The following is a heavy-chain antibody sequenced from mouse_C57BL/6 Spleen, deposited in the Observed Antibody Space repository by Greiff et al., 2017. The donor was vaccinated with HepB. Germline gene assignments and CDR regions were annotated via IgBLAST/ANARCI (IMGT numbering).Heavy chain of an antibody. D-gene: IGHD3-3*01. CDR2: IYPGDGDT. V-gene: IGHV1-82*01. J-gene: IGHJ2*01. CDR1: GYAFSSSW. CDR3: ARGGGDESYFDC. Sequence: VQLQQSGPELVKPGASVKISCKASGYAFSSSWMNWVKQRPGKGLEWIGRIYPGDGDTNYNGKFKGKATLTADKSSSTACMQLSSLTSEDSAVYFCARGGGDESYFDCWGQGTTLTVSS.